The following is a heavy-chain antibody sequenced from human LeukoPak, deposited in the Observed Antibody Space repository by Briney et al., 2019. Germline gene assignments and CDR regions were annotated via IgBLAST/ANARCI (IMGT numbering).Heavy chain of an antibody. CDR2: ISSSGSTI. CDR1: GFTFSDYY. D-gene: IGHD5-24*01. J-gene: IGHJ4*02. Sequence: GGSLRLSCAASGFTFSDYYMSWIRQAPGKGLEWVSYISSSGSTIYYADSVKGRFTISRDNAKNSLYLQMNSLRAEDTAVYYCARDRHADGHNQDFFDYWGQGTLVTVSS. V-gene: IGHV3-11*04. CDR3: ARDRHADGHNQDFFDY.